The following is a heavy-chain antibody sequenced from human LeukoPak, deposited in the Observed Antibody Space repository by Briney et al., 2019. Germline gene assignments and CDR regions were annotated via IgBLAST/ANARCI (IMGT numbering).Heavy chain of an antibody. D-gene: IGHD3-22*01. CDR3: ARPYYDSSGYYYWGNAFDI. V-gene: IGHV3-33*01. CDR1: GFTFSSCG. Sequence: GGAVRHSCAASGFTFSSCGMHGVRPAPCRGLAGVAVIWYDGSNKYYADSVKGRFPISRDNSKTTLYLQMNSLRAEETAVYYCARPYYDSSGYYYWGNAFDIWGQGTMVTVSS. J-gene: IGHJ3*02. CDR2: IWYDGSNK.